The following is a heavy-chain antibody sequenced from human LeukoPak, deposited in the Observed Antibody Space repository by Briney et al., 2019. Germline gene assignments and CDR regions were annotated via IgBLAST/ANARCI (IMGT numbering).Heavy chain of an antibody. J-gene: IGHJ4*02. Sequence: SETLSLTCTVSGGSISSSSYYWGWIRQPPGKGLEWIGSIYYSGSTYYNPSLKSRVTISVDTTKNQFSLKLSSVTAADTAVYYCARLSQGCFDYWGQGTLVTVSS. CDR2: IYYSGST. V-gene: IGHV4-39*01. CDR1: GGSISSSSYY. CDR3: ARLSQGCFDY. D-gene: IGHD3-3*02.